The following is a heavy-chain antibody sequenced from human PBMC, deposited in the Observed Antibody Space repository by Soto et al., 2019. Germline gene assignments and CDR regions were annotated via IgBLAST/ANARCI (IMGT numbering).Heavy chain of an antibody. CDR3: ARSYDDTGYYSLDS. D-gene: IGHD3-22*01. V-gene: IGHV6-1*01. J-gene: IGHJ4*02. CDR1: GDSVSSNSAA. Sequence: PSQTLSLTCAISGDSVSSNSAAWNWIRQSPSRGLEWLGRTYYRSKWYNDYAVSVKSRITINPDTSKNHFSLQLNSVTPEDTAVYFCARSYDDTGYYSLDSWGQGTLVTVSS. CDR2: TYYRSKWYN.